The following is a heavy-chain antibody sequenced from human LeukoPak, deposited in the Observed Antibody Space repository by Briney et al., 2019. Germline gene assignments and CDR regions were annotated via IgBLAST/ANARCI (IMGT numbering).Heavy chain of an antibody. CDR1: GGSMNSSSYY. V-gene: IGHV4-39*02. CDR2: INYSGTT. CDR3: ARLRPFGLAAAALGFDL. D-gene: IGHD6-13*01. Sequence: SETLSLTCTVSGGSMNSSSYYWDWIRQSPGMGLEWIASINYSGTTHYNPALKSRVTISVDTSRSHFSLKLTSVTATDSGVYYCARLRPFGLAAAALGFDLWGRGILVTVSS. J-gene: IGHJ2*01.